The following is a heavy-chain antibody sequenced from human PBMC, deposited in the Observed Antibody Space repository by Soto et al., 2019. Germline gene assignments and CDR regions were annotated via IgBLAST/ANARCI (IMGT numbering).Heavy chain of an antibody. D-gene: IGHD4-17*01. CDR1: GFTFNDYA. CDR2: ISGHAGRT. J-gene: IGHJ4*01. Sequence: EVNLLESGGGLVQRGGSLRLSCVASGFTFNDYAINWVRQAPGKGLEWVAGISGHAGRTFSAESMKSHFTVSRASSKNAVLLQMDALRVEERATCSCAKPSVYGDFAGAFDSWRQGTLV. CDR3: AKPSVYGDFAGAFDS. V-gene: IGHV3-23*01.